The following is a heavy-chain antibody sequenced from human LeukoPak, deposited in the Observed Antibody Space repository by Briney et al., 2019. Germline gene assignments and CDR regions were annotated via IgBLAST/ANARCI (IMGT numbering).Heavy chain of an antibody. CDR1: GYTFTGYY. D-gene: IGHD6-19*01. J-gene: IGHJ4*02. CDR3: ARTDSSGWYGDY. CDR2: INPNSDGT. Sequence: ASVKVSCKASGYTFTGYYMHWVRQAPGQGLEWMGWINPNSDGTNYAQKFQGRVTMTRDTSISTAYMELSRLRSDDTAVYYCARTDSSGWYGDYWGQGTLVTVSS. V-gene: IGHV1-2*02.